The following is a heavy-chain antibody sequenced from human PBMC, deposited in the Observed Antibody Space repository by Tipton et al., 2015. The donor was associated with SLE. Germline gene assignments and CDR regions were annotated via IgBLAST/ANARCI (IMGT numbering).Heavy chain of an antibody. CDR1: GGSFSGYY. Sequence: TLSLTCAVYGGSFSGYYWSWIRQPPGKGLEWIGEINHSGSTNYNPSLKSRVTISVDTSKNQFSLKLSSVTAADTAVYYCARGKAAAGLGYWGQGTLVTVSS. D-gene: IGHD6-13*01. V-gene: IGHV4-34*01. CDR2: INHSGST. J-gene: IGHJ4*02. CDR3: ARGKAAAGLGY.